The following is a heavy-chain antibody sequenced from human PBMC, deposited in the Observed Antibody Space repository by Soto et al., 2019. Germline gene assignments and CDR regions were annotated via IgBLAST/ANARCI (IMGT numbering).Heavy chain of an antibody. D-gene: IGHD3-16*02. J-gene: IGHJ4*02. Sequence: EVQLVESGGGLVKSGGSLRLSCAASGFTFTNAWMNWVRQAPGKGLEWVGRIKRKIDGGTTDYAAPIEGRFTISRDDSKNMLYLQMNSLKTEDTAVYYCSTTLGGVIANWGQASLVTVSS. CDR1: GFTFTNAW. CDR3: STTLGGVIAN. V-gene: IGHV3-15*07. CDR2: IKRKIDGGTT.